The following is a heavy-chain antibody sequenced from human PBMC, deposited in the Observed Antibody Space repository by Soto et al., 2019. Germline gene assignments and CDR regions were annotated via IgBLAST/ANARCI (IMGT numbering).Heavy chain of an antibody. CDR2: ISSSSSYI. D-gene: IGHD2-2*01. Sequence: GASPRHSDSSAVGNFSICSLNAAGPAPMKGLESFSAISSSSSYIYYADSVKGRLTISRDNAKNSLYLQMNSLRAEDTAVYYCASTTILGYGSGTSCYFPYYYGRDGCGPGTTVNVS. V-gene: IGHV3-21*01. CDR1: VGNFSICS. J-gene: IGHJ6*02. CDR3: ASTTILGYGSGTSCYFPYYYGRDG.